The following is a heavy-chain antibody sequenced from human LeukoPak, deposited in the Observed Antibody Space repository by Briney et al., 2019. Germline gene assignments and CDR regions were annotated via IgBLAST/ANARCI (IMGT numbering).Heavy chain of an antibody. CDR3: ARADIVVVPAAMFLYYYGMDV. CDR1: GGSISSSSYY. J-gene: IGHJ6*02. V-gene: IGHV4-39*01. D-gene: IGHD2-2*01. Sequence: RPSETLSLTCTVSGGSISSSSYYWGWIRQPPGKGLEWIGSIYYSGSTYYNPSFKSRVTISVDTSKNQFSLKLSSVTAADTAVYYCARADIVVVPAAMFLYYYGMDVWGQGTTATVSS. CDR2: IYYSGST.